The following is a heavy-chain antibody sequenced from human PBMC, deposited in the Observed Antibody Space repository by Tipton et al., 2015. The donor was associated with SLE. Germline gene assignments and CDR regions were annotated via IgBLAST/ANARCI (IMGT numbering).Heavy chain of an antibody. J-gene: IGHJ3*02. CDR3: AREWGDAFDI. CDR2: IYYSGSI. Sequence: TLSLTCTVSGGSISSHYWSWIRQPPGKGLEWIGSIYYSGSISYNPSLKSRVTISVDTSKNQFSLKLSSVTAADTAVYYCAREWGDAFDIWGQGTMVTVSS. V-gene: IGHV4-59*11. CDR1: GGSISSHY. D-gene: IGHD3-16*01.